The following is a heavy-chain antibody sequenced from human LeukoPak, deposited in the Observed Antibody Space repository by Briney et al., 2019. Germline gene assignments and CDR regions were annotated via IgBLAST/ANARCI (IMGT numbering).Heavy chain of an antibody. D-gene: IGHD3-22*01. CDR2: IYYSGST. J-gene: IGHJ5*02. CDR1: GGSISDAAYY. CDR3: ARVPPPYAYDTSGYDP. V-gene: IGHV4-31*03. Sequence: PSETLSLTCTVSGGSISDAAYYWSWIRQHPGEGLKWIGYIYYSGSTSYNPSLKSRVTISVDTSRNQFSLKLTSVTAADTAVYYCARVPPPYAYDTSGYDPWGPGTLVHVPS.